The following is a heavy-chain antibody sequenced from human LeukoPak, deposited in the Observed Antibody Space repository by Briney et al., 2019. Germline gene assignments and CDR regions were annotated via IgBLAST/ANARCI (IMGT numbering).Heavy chain of an antibody. J-gene: IGHJ4*02. Sequence: PGGSLRLSCEASGFSFSSYALSWVRQAPGRGLEWVSAISGSGGNTYYADFVKGRFTISRDNSQNTLFLQMSSLRADDTATYYCAKHCGSGTYYNYFTYCGRGTLVSVSS. D-gene: IGHD3-10*01. V-gene: IGHV3-23*01. CDR3: AKHCGSGTYYNYFTY. CDR2: ISGSGGNT. CDR1: GFSFSSYA.